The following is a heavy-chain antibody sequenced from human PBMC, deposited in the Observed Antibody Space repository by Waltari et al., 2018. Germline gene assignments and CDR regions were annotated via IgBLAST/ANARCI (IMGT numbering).Heavy chain of an antibody. D-gene: IGHD3-10*01. CDR2: MNPNSGNT. CDR1: GYTFTSYD. Sequence: QVQLVQSGAEVKKPGASVKVSCKASGYTFTSYDINWVRQATGQGLEWIGWMNPNSGNTGYAQKFQGRVTMTRNTSISTAYMELSSLRSEDMAVYYCARGALGTVRGVVQDAFDIWGQGTMVTVSS. CDR3: ARGALGTVRGVVQDAFDI. J-gene: IGHJ3*02. V-gene: IGHV1-8*01.